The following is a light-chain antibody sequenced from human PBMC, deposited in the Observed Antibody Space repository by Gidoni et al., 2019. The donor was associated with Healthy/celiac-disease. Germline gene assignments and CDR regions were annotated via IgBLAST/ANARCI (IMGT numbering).Light chain of an antibody. J-gene: IGKJ2*01. CDR3: QQSYSTPYT. V-gene: IGKV1-39*01. CDR2: AAS. Sequence: DSRMTQSPSSLSASVGDRVTITCRASQSISSYLNWYQQKPGKAPKLLIYAASSLQSGVPSRFSGSVSGTDFTLTISSLQPEDFATYYCQQSYSTPYTFGQWTKLEIK. CDR1: QSISSY.